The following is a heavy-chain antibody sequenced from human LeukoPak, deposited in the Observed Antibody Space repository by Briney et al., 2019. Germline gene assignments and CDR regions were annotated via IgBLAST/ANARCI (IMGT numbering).Heavy chain of an antibody. Sequence: GGSLRLSCAASGFTFDDHGMSWVRQAPGKGLEWVSGINWNGGSTGYADSVKGRFTISRDNAKNSLYLQMNSLRAEDTALYHCARVGDCSSTSCSYYYYGMDVWGQGTTVTVSS. CDR1: GFTFDDHG. D-gene: IGHD2-2*01. V-gene: IGHV3-20*01. CDR2: INWNGGST. CDR3: ARVGDCSSTSCSYYYYGMDV. J-gene: IGHJ6*02.